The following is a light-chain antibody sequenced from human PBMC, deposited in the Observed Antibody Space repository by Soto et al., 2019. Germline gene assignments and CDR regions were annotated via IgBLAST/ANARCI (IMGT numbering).Light chain of an antibody. CDR1: QSLLHTSNNKNY. J-gene: IGKJ2*01. CDR2: WAS. CDR3: HQHYSPLYT. V-gene: IGKV4-1*01. Sequence: IVMTQSPDSLTVSLGERATINCKSGQSLLHTSNNKNYLAWYQQKPGQPPKLLIYWASTRESGVPDRFSGSGSETDLTLTISSLQAEDVAVYFCHQHYSPLYTFGQGTKLQI.